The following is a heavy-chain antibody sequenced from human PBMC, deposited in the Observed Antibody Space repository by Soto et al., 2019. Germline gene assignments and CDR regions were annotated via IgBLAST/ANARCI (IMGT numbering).Heavy chain of an antibody. CDR3: SRVFPPLGRYYDSSGYPYYYYYYGMDV. V-gene: IGHV5-51*01. Sequence: PGESLKISCKGSGYSFTSYWIGWVRQMPGKGLEWMGIIYPGDSDTRYSPSFQGQVTISADKSISTAYLQWSSLKASDTAMYYYSRVFPPLGRYYDSSGYPYYYYYYGMDVWGQGTTVTVSS. D-gene: IGHD3-22*01. CDR1: GYSFTSYW. J-gene: IGHJ6*02. CDR2: IYPGDSDT.